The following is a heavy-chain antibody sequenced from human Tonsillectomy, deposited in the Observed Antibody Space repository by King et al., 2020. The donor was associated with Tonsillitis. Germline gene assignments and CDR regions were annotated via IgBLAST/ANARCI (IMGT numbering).Heavy chain of an antibody. Sequence: VQLVESGAEVKKPGASVKVSCTASGYTFINYDINWVRQATGQGLEWMGRMNPNSGHTAYAQKFQGRVTMTRNTSISTAYMELTSLRSDDTAVYYCTIGGGAVDYWGQGTLVTVSS. V-gene: IGHV1-8*02. D-gene: IGHD4-23*01. J-gene: IGHJ4*02. CDR3: TIGGGAVDY. CDR1: GYTFINYD. CDR2: MNPNSGHT.